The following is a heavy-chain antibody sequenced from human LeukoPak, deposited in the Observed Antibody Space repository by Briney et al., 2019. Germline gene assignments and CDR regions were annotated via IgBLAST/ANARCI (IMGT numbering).Heavy chain of an antibody. V-gene: IGHV3-30*18. J-gene: IGHJ4*02. Sequence: GGSLRLSCAASGFTFSNYAMHRVRQAPGKGLEWVAVTSYDGSNKYYADSVKGRFTISRDNSKNTLYLQMNSLRAEDTAVYYCAKALITVTIDYWGQGTLVTVSS. CDR3: AKALITVTIDY. CDR1: GFTFSNYA. D-gene: IGHD3-16*01. CDR2: TSYDGSNK.